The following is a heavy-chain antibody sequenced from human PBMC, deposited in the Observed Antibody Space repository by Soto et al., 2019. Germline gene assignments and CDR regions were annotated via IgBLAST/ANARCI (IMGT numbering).Heavy chain of an antibody. J-gene: IGHJ6*02. CDR2: ISSSGSTI. CDR1: GFTFSSYE. CDR3: ARDTSKYYSGSKYGMDV. V-gene: IGHV3-48*03. D-gene: IGHD3-10*01. Sequence: GGSLRLSCAASGFTFSSYEMNWVRQAPGKGLEWVSYISSSGSTIYYADSVKGRFTISRDNAKNSLYLQMNSLRAEDTAVYYCARDTSKYYSGSKYGMDVWGQGTTVTVSS.